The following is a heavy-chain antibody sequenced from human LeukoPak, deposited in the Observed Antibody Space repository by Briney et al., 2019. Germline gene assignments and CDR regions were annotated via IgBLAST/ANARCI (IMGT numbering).Heavy chain of an antibody. CDR3: AREYYGDHPGGGAFDI. CDR1: GYTFTGYY. D-gene: IGHD4-17*01. CDR2: INPNSGGT. J-gene: IGHJ3*02. Sequence: ASVKVSCKASGYTFTGYYMHWVRQAPGQGLEWMGWINPNSGGTNYAQKFQGRVTMTRDTSISTAYMELSRLRSDDTAVYYCAREYYGDHPGGGAFDIWGQGTMVTVSS. V-gene: IGHV1-2*02.